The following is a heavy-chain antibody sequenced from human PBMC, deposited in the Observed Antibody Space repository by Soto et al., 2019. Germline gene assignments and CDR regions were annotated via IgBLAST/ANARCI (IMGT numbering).Heavy chain of an antibody. CDR1: GYSIRSGYY. CDR3: ARVDTAMAPFDY. D-gene: IGHD5-18*01. J-gene: IGHJ4*02. Sequence: SETLSLTCGVSGYSIRSGYYWGWIRQPPGKGLEWIGSIYHYGATYHNSALKSRVTISVDTSKNQISLKLTSVTAADTAVYFCARVDTAMAPFDYWGQGTVVTVSS. CDR2: IYHYGAT. V-gene: IGHV4-38-2*01.